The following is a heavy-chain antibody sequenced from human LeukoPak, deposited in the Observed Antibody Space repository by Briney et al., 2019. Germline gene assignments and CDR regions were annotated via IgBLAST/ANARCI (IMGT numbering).Heavy chain of an antibody. J-gene: IGHJ4*02. V-gene: IGHV3-21*01. CDR3: ARERRGVRGVIDY. CDR2: ISSSSSYI. CDR1: GFTFSSYA. Sequence: GGSLRLSCAASGFTFSSYAMSWVRQAPGKGLEWVSSISSSSSYIYYADSVKGRFTISRDNAKNSLYLQMNSLRAEDTAVYYCARERRGVRGVIDYWGQGTLVTVSS. D-gene: IGHD3-10*01.